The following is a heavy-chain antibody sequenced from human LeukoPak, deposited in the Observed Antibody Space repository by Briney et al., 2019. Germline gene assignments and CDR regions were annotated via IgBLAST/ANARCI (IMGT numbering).Heavy chain of an antibody. J-gene: IGHJ4*02. D-gene: IGHD2-2*01. CDR1: GFTFSNYW. V-gene: IGHV3-7*01. CDR3: ARALDSSSSRYQAFEE. CDR2: IKQDESEK. Sequence: GGSLRLPCSASGFTFSNYWMSWVRQAPGQGLEWVANIKQDESEKYYVDSVKGRFTISRDNAKSSLYLQMNSLRAEDTAVYYCARALDSSSSRYQAFEEWGQGTLVTVSS.